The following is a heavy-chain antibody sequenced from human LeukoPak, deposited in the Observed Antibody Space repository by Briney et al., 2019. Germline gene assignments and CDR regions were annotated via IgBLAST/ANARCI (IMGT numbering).Heavy chain of an antibody. Sequence: PSETLSLTCTVSGGSISSDDYYWSWIRQHPGKGLEWIGHIYYSGTTYYNPSLKSRVTISVDTSKNQFSLKLSSVTAADTAVYYCARGAKGYSSSWYRYWGQGTLVTVSS. D-gene: IGHD6-13*01. CDR1: GGSISSDDYY. J-gene: IGHJ4*02. CDR2: IYYSGTT. CDR3: ARGAKGYSSSWYRY. V-gene: IGHV4-31*03.